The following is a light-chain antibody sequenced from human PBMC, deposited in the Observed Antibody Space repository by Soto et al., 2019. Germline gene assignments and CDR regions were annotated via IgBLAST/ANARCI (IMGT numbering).Light chain of an antibody. CDR1: STLGNK. J-gene: IGKJ5*01. CDR2: HIF. CDR3: QQYDNWPPST. Sequence: EPVLAHSPSTLSVSPGEIVTLSCEATSTLGNKLAWYLQRHGQAPRLVMYHIFTRATGVPARISGSGSGTEFTLTISSLQSEDFAVYYCQQYDNWPPSTFGQGTQLEIK. V-gene: IGKV3D-15*01.